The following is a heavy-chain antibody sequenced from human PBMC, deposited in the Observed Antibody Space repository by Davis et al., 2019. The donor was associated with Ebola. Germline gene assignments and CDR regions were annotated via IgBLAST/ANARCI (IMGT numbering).Heavy chain of an antibody. CDR1: GFTFSSYW. D-gene: IGHD1-26*01. V-gene: IGHV3-74*01. CDR3: ARHAWPVGATTFDY. Sequence: GESLKISCAASGFTFSSYWMHWVRQAPGKGLVWVSRINSDGSSTSYADSVKGRFTISRDNAKNTLYLQMNSLRAEDTVVYYCARHAWPVGATTFDYWGQGTLVTVSS. CDR2: INSDGSST. J-gene: IGHJ4*02.